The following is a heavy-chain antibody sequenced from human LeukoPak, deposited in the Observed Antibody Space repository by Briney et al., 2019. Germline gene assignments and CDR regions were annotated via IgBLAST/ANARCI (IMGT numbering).Heavy chain of an antibody. CDR1: GFTFSSYA. CDR3: AKARGATVNDPADY. CDR2: FGGSGGGP. Sequence: RGSLRLSCAASGFTFSSYAMNWVRQAPGKGLEWVSSFGGSGGGPWHAASVKGRFSISRDNSKNTLYLQMSSLSDEDTALYYCAKARGATVNDPADYWGQGILVTVSS. V-gene: IGHV3-23*01. D-gene: IGHD1-26*01. J-gene: IGHJ4*02.